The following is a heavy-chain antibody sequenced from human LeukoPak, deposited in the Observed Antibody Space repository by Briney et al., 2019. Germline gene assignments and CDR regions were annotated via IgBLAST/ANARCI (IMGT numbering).Heavy chain of an antibody. CDR1: GFTFSDYY. D-gene: IGHD1-14*01. CDR2: ISGNGDTI. CDR3: AANRDY. J-gene: IGHJ4*02. Sequence: GGSLRLSCAASGFTFSDYYMSGIRQAPGKGLEWFSFISGNGDTIYYADSVRGRFTISRDNAKNSLYLQMNSLRADDTAVYYCAANRDYWGQGTLVTVSS. V-gene: IGHV3-11*01.